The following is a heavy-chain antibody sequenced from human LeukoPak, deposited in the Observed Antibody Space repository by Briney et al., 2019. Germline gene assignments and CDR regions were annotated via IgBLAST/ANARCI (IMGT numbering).Heavy chain of an antibody. J-gene: IGHJ6*03. V-gene: IGHV1-3*03. Sequence: ASVKVSCKASGYTFTSYAMHWVRQAPGQRLEWMGWINAGNGNTKYSQEFQGRVTITRDTSASTAYMELSSLRSEDMAVYYCARGPPGALYYYYYMDVWGKGTTVTISS. CDR2: INAGNGNT. CDR1: GYTFTSYA. CDR3: ARGPPGALYYYYYMDV.